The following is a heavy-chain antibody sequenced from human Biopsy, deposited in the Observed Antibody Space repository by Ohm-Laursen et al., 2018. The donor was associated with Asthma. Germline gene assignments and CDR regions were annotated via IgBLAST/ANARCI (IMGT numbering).Heavy chain of an antibody. CDR3: ARRGGVRRYFDY. J-gene: IGHJ4*02. CDR1: GGSISSGAYY. CDR2: IYYIGST. D-gene: IGHD3-16*01. V-gene: IGHV4-30-4*02. Sequence: PSDTLSLTWTVSGGSISSGAYYWSWVRQPPGKGLEWIGYIYYIGSTYYNPSLKSRVAISLDTSKNQFSLKLSSVTAADTAVYFCARRGGVRRYFDYWGQGTLVTVSS.